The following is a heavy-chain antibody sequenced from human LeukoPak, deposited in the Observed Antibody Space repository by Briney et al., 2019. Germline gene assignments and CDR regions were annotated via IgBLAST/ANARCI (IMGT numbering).Heavy chain of an antibody. CDR1: GFTFSSYG. D-gene: IGHD1-26*01. CDR3: AKDVGY. J-gene: IGHJ4*02. CDR2: ISYDGSNK. V-gene: IGHV3-30*18. Sequence: GGSLRLSCAASGFTFSSYGMHWVRQAPGKGLEWVAVISYDGSNKYYADSVKGLFTISRDNSKNTLYLQMNSLGAEDTAVYYCAKDVGYWGQGTLVTVSS.